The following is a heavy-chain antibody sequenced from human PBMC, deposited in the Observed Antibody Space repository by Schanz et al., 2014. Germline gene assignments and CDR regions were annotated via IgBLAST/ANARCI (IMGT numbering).Heavy chain of an antibody. CDR1: GFTFSSYG. CDR3: ARDTAQSCIGPSCFEYFQH. D-gene: IGHD2-2*01. CDR2: ISYDGNNE. V-gene: IGHV3-30*03. J-gene: IGHJ1*01. Sequence: QVQLVESGGGVVQPGRSRRLSCEASGFTFSSYGMHWVRQAPGKGLEWVAVISYDGNNEDYADSVRGRFTMSRDNAKNSLYLQMNSLRAEDTALYYCARDTAQSCIGPSCFEYFQHWGQGALVTVSS.